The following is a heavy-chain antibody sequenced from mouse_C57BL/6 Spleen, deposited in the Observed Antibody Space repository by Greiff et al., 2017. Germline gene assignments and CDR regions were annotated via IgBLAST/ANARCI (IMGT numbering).Heavy chain of an antibody. CDR2: ISSGSSTI. J-gene: IGHJ1*03. CDR1: GFTFSDYG. Sequence: EVKLVESGGGLVKPGGSLKLSCAASGFTFSDYGMHWVRQAPEKGLEWVAYISSGSSTIYYADTVKGRFTISRDNAKNTLFLQMTSLRSEDTAMYYCARHYYGSGYFDVWGTGTTVTVSS. CDR3: ARHYYGSGYFDV. V-gene: IGHV5-17*01. D-gene: IGHD1-1*01.